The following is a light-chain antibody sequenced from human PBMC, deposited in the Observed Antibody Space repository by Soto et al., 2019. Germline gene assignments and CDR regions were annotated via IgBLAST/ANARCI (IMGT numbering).Light chain of an antibody. CDR3: QQYDHLPYT. J-gene: IGKJ2*01. V-gene: IGKV1-33*01. CDR2: EAS. CDR1: QDISRY. Sequence: DIQMTQSPSSLSASVGDKVTITCQASQDISRYLSWHQKKPGKAPKFLIHEASNLETVVPSRLSENGSGTDFTFIISSLQPEDIATYYCQQYDHLPYTFGRGTKLDIK.